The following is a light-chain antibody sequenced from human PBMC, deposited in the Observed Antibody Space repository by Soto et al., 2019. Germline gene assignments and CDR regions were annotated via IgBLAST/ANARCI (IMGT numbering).Light chain of an antibody. CDR3: QNYNGAPWT. CDR2: AAS. CDR1: QGICTY. Sequence: DIQMTQSPSSLSASVGDRVTITCRASQGICTYLVWYQQKPGKVPKLLIYAASTLQSGVPSRFSGSGSGTDFTLTISSLQPEDVATFYCQNYNGAPWTFDQGTKVEIK. V-gene: IGKV1-27*01. J-gene: IGKJ1*01.